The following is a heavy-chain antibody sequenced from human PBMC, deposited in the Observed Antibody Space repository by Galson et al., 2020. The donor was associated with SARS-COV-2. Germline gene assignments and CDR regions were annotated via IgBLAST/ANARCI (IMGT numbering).Heavy chain of an antibody. CDR3: AKESYLLGGALPDY. Sequence: GGSLRLSCAASRFTFSSYGMRWVRQAPGKGLEWVAVISYDGSNKYYADSVKGRFTISRDNSKNTLYLQMNSLRPEDMAVYYCAKESYLLGGALPDYWGQGTLVTVSS. V-gene: IGHV3-30*18. CDR2: ISYDGSNK. CDR1: RFTFSSYG. D-gene: IGHD2-21*01. J-gene: IGHJ4*02.